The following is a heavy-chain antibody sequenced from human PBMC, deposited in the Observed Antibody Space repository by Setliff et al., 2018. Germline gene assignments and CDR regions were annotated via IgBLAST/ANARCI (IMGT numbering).Heavy chain of an antibody. CDR2: INPNSGGR. CDR1: GYIFRDYY. V-gene: IGHV1-2*02. J-gene: IGHJ3*01. D-gene: IGHD3-9*01. CDR3: AGPFDVGPYPRPIDGLDL. Sequence: ASVKVSCKASGYIFRDYYIHWVRQAPGQGLEWIGWINPNSGGREYAEAFRGRVTMTGDTSIRTAFMELSGLTSDDTAVYYCAGPFDVGPYPRPIDGLDLWGQGTRGT.